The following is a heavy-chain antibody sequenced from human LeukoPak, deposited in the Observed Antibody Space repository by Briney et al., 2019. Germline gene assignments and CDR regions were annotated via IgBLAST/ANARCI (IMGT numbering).Heavy chain of an antibody. V-gene: IGHV3-30*02. Sequence: GGSLRLSCAASGFTFSSYGMHWVRQAPGKGLEWVSFIRFDGTNKYFADSLKGRFTISRDNSKNTLYLQMNSLRPEDTAVYYCAKDWRRIVVVGPITRHGNYMDVWGKGTTVTISS. CDR2: IRFDGTNK. CDR3: AKDWRRIVVVGPITRHGNYMDV. CDR1: GFTFSSYG. J-gene: IGHJ6*03. D-gene: IGHD2-15*01.